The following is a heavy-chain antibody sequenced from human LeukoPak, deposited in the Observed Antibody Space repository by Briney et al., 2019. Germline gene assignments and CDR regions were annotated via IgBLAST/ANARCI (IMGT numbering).Heavy chain of an antibody. Sequence: GGSLRLSCAASGLSFHTHWMSWVRQTPGKGLEWVANIKQDGSSKEYVDSVRGRFTISRDNAKNSLYLQLNSLRAEDTAVYYCARRTTEIVVSGWGYGMDVWGHGTTVIVSS. V-gene: IGHV3-7*01. D-gene: IGHD2/OR15-2a*01. J-gene: IGHJ6*02. CDR2: IKQDGSSK. CDR1: GLSFHTHW. CDR3: ARRTTEIVVSGWGYGMDV.